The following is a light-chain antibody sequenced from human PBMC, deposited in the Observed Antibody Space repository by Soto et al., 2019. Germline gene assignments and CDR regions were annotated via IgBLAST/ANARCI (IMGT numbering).Light chain of an antibody. CDR2: DAS. CDR3: QQHISWPLT. CDR1: QSVTNS. V-gene: IGKV3-11*01. J-gene: IGKJ4*01. Sequence: EIVLTQSPVTPSLSPGERATLSCRASQSVTNSLAWYQQKPGQAPRLLVYDASNRATGIPTRFSGSGSGTDFTLTISNLEPEDFAVYYCQQHISWPLTFGGGTKVEIK.